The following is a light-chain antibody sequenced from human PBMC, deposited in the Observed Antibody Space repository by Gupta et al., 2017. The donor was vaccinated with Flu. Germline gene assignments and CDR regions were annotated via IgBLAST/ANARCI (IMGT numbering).Light chain of an antibody. CDR1: QYIKKS. Sequence: DVRLTPSPSFLSASVGDRVTMTCRASQYIKKSLACYQHKTGEAPLLLISGASTLHGGVPSRFSGSGSGTDFSLTITSLQAEDVATYYCQQLHNDPLTFGRGTKVDLK. CDR2: GAS. J-gene: IGKJ4*01. CDR3: QQLHNDPLT. V-gene: IGKV1-9*01.